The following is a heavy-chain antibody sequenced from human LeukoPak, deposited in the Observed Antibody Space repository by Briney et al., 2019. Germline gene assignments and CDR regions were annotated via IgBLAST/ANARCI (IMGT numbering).Heavy chain of an antibody. V-gene: IGHV4-30-4*01. CDR3: ARDRTFDY. D-gene: IGHD1-1*01. J-gene: IGHJ4*02. Sequence: PSETLSLTCTVSGGSISSGDCYWSWIRQPPGKGLEWIGYIYYSGSTNYNPSLKSRVTISVDKSKNQFSLKLSSVTAADTAVYYCARDRTFDYWGQGTLVTVSS. CDR1: GGSISSGDCY. CDR2: IYYSGST.